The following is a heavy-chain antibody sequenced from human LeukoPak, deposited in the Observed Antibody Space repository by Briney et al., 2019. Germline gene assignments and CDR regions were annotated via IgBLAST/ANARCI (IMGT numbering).Heavy chain of an antibody. CDR3: AIGPGGYYFDY. V-gene: IGHV4-34*01. CDR1: GGSISSYY. CDR2: INQSGNT. Sequence: SETLSLTCTVSGGSISSYYWSWIRQPPGKGPEWIAEINQSGNTNYNPSLKSRVTISVDTSKNQFSLKLSSVTAAGTAVYFCAIGPGGYYFDYWGQGTLVTVSS. D-gene: IGHD3-3*01. J-gene: IGHJ4*02.